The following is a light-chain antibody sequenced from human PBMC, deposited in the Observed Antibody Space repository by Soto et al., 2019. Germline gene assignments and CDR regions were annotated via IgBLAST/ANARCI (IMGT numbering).Light chain of an antibody. J-gene: IGKJ1*01. CDR2: DAF. V-gene: IGKV3-11*01. Sequence: EVVLTQSPATLSLSPGETATLSCRASQRIGSYLAWYQQRPGQAPRLLIYDAFNRATGIPARFRGSGSGTDFTLTISSLEPEDFAGYYCQHRYNWPQSFGQGTKVEIK. CDR1: QRIGSY. CDR3: QHRYNWPQS.